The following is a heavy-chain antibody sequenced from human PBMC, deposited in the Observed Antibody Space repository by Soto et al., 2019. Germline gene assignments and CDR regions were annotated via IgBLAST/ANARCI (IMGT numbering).Heavy chain of an antibody. CDR1: GFTFSNAW. Sequence: WGSLRLSCAASGFTFSNAWMNWVRQAPGKGLEWVGRIKSKTDVGTTDYAAPVKGRFTISRDDSKNTLYLQMNSLKIEDTAVYYCTSTYGSGSFYYYYYGMDVWGQGTTVTVSS. J-gene: IGHJ6*02. CDR2: IKSKTDVGTT. D-gene: IGHD3-10*01. CDR3: TSTYGSGSFYYYYYGMDV. V-gene: IGHV3-15*07.